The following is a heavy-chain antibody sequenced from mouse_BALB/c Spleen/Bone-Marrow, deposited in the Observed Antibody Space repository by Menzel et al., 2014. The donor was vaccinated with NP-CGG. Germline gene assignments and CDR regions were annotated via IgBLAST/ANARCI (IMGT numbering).Heavy chain of an antibody. CDR3: ARRDYRYDGFAY. V-gene: IGHV1S34*01. CDR2: ISCYNGAT. J-gene: IGHJ3*01. CDR1: GHSFTGYY. Sequence: LVKTGASVKISCKASGHSFTGYYMHWVKQSHGKSLEWIGYISCYNGATSYNQKFKGKASFTVDTSSSTAYMQFNSLPSEDSAVYFCARRDYRYDGFAYWGQGTLVTVSA. D-gene: IGHD2-14*01.